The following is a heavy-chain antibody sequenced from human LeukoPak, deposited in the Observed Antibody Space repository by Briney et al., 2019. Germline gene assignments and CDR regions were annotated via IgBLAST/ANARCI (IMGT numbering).Heavy chain of an antibody. V-gene: IGHV4-59*01. CDR2: IYYSGST. CDR1: GGSISSYY. CDR3: ARSSYYYDSSGTFDY. Sequence: SETLSLTCTVSGGSISSYYWSWIRQPPGKGLEWIGYIYYSGSTNYNPSLKSRVTISVDTSKNQFSLKLSSVTAADTAVYYCARSSYYYDSSGTFDYWGQGTLVTVSS. D-gene: IGHD3-22*01. J-gene: IGHJ4*02.